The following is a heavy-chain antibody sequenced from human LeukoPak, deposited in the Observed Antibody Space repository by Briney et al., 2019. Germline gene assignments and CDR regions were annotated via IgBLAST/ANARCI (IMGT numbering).Heavy chain of an antibody. CDR2: INPSGSTI. J-gene: IGHJ4*02. CDR1: GFSFSSHE. V-gene: IGHV3-48*03. CDR3: ARAWGNSGYDYNVNY. Sequence: GGSLRLSCAASGFSFSSHEMNWVRQAPGKGLEWVSYINPSGSTIYYADSVKGRFTISRDNAKNSLYLQMNSLRAEDTAVYYCARAWGNSGYDYNVNYWGQGTLVTVSS. D-gene: IGHD5-12*01.